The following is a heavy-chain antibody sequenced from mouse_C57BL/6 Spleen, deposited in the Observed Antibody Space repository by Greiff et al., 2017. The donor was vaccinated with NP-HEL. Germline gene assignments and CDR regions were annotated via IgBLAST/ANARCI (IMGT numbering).Heavy chain of an antibody. CDR2: INPNNGGT. CDR1: GYTFTDYY. Sequence: EVQLQQSGPELVKPGASVKISCKASGYTFTDYYMNWVKQSHGKSLEWIGDINPNNGGTSYNQKFKGKATLTVDKSSSTAYMELRSLTSEDSAVYYCARQDYLYAMDYWGQGTSVTVSS. D-gene: IGHD2-4*01. V-gene: IGHV1-26*01. CDR3: ARQDYLYAMDY. J-gene: IGHJ4*01.